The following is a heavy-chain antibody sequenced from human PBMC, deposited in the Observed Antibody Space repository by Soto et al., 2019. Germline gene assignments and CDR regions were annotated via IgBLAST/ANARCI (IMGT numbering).Heavy chain of an antibody. CDR1: GGSVNGYY. Sequence: ETLSLTCAVYGGSVNGYYWNWIRQPPGKGLEWIGEINHTGGTHYNPSLKSRVTMSVDTSKNQFSLRLSSVTAAETAIYYCATRITVFGLLIPPFDPWGQGTQVTVSS. J-gene: IGHJ5*02. D-gene: IGHD3-3*01. CDR3: ATRITVFGLLIPPFDP. CDR2: INHTGGT. V-gene: IGHV4-34*01.